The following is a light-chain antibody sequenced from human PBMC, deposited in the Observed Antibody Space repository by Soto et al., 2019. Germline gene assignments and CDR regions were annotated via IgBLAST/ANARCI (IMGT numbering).Light chain of an antibody. CDR3: SSYTSTRTLV. J-gene: IGLJ1*01. CDR1: KNDIVVYDF. V-gene: IGLV2-14*01. CDR2: GVN. Sequence: LTQPPSASGSPGQSVTISCTGTKNDIVVYDFVSWYQHHPGKAPKLMIHGVNYRPSGVSDRFSGAKSGNTASLTISGLQTEDEADYFCSSYTSTRTLVFGTGTKVTVL.